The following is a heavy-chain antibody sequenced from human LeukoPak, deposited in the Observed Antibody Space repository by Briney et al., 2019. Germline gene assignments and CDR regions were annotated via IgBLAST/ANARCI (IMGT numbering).Heavy chain of an antibody. CDR3: ARVYYDFWSGYYGDAFDI. D-gene: IGHD3-3*01. J-gene: IGHJ3*02. Sequence: SETLSLTCTVSGGSISSYYSSWIRPPPGKGLEWIGSIFNSGSTNYNPSLKSRVTISVDTPKNQFALKLSSVTAADTAVYYCARVYYDFWSGYYGDAFDIWGQGTMVTVSS. CDR2: IFNSGST. CDR1: GGSISSYY. V-gene: IGHV4-59*01.